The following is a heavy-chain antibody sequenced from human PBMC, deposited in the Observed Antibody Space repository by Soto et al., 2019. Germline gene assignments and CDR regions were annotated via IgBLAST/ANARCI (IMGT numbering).Heavy chain of an antibody. V-gene: IGHV4-61*01. CDR2: IHHSGTT. CDR3: ARGWVAYFIASGCPHIAAPGE. Sequence: QVQLQESGPALVKPSETLSLTCTVSGASVSSDTFYWNWIRQPPGKGLEWIAFIHHSGTTNYNPYRKNRVSLSVDTSNNQLYLSLSSVTAADTAVYYCARGWVAYFIASGCPHIAAPGEWGQGTLVTVSS. J-gene: IGHJ4*02. CDR1: GASVSSDTFY. D-gene: IGHD6-6*01.